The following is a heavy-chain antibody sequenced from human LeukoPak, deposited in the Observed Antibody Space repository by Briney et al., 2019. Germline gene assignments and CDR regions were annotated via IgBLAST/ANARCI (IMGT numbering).Heavy chain of an antibody. V-gene: IGHV3-7*03. CDR1: GFMFSSNW. CDR2: IKEDGTET. Sequence: GGSLRLSCAASGFMFSSNWMSWVRLAPGKGLEWVANIKEDGTETYYVDSVKGRFTISRDNAKNSLYLQMNSLRVEDTAVYYCAKDTGGSYSDWGQGTLVTVSS. J-gene: IGHJ4*02. CDR3: AKDTGGSYSD. D-gene: IGHD1-26*01.